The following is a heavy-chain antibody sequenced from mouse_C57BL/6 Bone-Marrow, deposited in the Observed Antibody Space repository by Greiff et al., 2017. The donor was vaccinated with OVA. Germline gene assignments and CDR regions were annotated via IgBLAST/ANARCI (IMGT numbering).Heavy chain of an antibody. Sequence: QVQLQQPGAELVKPGASMKMSCKASGYTFTSYWITWVKQRPGQGLEWIGDIYPGSGSTNYNEKFKSKATLTVDTSSSTAYMQLSSLTSEDSAVYYCARSKEGKGLAYWGQGTLVTVSA. CDR3: ARSKEGKGLAY. CDR1: GYTFTSYW. V-gene: IGHV1-55*01. CDR2: IYPGSGST. J-gene: IGHJ3*01.